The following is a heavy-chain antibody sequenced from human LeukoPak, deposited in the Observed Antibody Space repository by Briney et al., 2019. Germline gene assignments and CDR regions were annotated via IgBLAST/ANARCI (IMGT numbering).Heavy chain of an antibody. V-gene: IGHV4-59*08. CDR2: IYYSGST. CDR3: ARHGRGHYDILTGYGFGAFDI. Sequence: SETLSPTCTVSGDSISSYYWSWIRQPPGTGLEWIGYIYYSGSTNYNPSLKSRVTISVDTSKNQFSLKLSSVTAADTAVYYCARHGRGHYDILTGYGFGAFDIWGQGTMVTVSS. D-gene: IGHD3-9*01. J-gene: IGHJ3*02. CDR1: GDSISSYY.